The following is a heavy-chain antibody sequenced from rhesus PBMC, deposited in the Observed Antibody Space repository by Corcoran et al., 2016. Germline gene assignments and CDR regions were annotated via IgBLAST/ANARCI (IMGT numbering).Heavy chain of an antibody. D-gene: IGHD1-26*01. J-gene: IGHJ6*01. CDR1: GDSILSGIA. V-gene: IGHV4-127*01. Sequence: QVQLKESGPGLVKRSGTWSLTCTVSGDSILSGIAWSWIRQPPGKGQEWMGKIGGYYRPSPKSRVTISTDTSKNQSSLNLTSVTAADTAVYYCASGLNYGAPNFGLDSWGQGVVVTVSS. CDR3: ASGLNYGAPNFGLDS. CDR2: IGG.